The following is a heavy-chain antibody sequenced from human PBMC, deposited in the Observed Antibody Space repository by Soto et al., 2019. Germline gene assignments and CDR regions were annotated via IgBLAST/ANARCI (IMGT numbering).Heavy chain of an antibody. D-gene: IGHD7-27*01. V-gene: IGHV4-31*03. CDR3: AREITGDWHFDL. CDR1: GGSINSGGYY. J-gene: IGHJ2*01. CDR2: IYYSGTT. Sequence: QVQLQESGPGLVKPSETLSLTCTVSGGSINSGGYYWNWIRQHPGKGLEWIGYIYYSGTTYYTPSLRSRLTISVDTSANQFSLKLSSVTAADTAVYYCAREITGDWHFDLSGRGTLVTVSS.